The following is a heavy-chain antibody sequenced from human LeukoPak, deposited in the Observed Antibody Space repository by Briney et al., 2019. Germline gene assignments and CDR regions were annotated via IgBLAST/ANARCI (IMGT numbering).Heavy chain of an antibody. CDR3: ARGEYYYDSSGYL. J-gene: IGHJ4*02. Sequence: SQTLSLTCTVSGGSISSGGYYWSWIRQHPGKSLEWIGYIYYSGSTYYNPSLKSRVTISVDTSKNQFSLKLSSVTAADTAVYYCARGEYYYDSSGYLWGQGTLVTVSS. D-gene: IGHD3-22*01. V-gene: IGHV4-31*03. CDR1: GGSISSGGYY. CDR2: IYYSGST.